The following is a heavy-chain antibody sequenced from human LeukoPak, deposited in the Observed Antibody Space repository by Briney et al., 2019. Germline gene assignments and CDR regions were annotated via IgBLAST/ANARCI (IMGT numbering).Heavy chain of an antibody. J-gene: IGHJ4*02. D-gene: IGHD2-15*01. Sequence: GGSLRLSCAASGFTFSSYAMSWVRQAPGKGLEWVSGISGSSGSTYYADSVKGRFTISRDNSKNTLYLQMNSLRAEDTAVYYCAKGRVGVLDYWGQGTLVTVSS. V-gene: IGHV3-23*01. CDR3: AKGRVGVLDY. CDR1: GFTFSSYA. CDR2: ISGSSGST.